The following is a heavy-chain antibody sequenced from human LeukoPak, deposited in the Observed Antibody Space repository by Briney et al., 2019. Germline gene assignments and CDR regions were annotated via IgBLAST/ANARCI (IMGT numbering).Heavy chain of an antibody. Sequence: SETLSLTCAVSGGSISSGGYPWSWIRQPPGKGLEWIGYIYYSGSTYYNPSLKSRVTISVDTSKNQFSLKLSSVTAADTAVYYCARGEDYGDRFDYWGQGTLVTVSS. D-gene: IGHD4-17*01. V-gene: IGHV4-30-4*07. CDR1: GGSISSGGYP. CDR2: IYYSGST. CDR3: ARGEDYGDRFDY. J-gene: IGHJ4*02.